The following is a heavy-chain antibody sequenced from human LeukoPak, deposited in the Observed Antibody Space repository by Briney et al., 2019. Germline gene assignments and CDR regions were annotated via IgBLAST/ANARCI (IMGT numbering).Heavy chain of an antibody. J-gene: IGHJ4*02. D-gene: IGHD6-13*01. Sequence: PGGSLRLSCAASGFTFSDHYMDWVRQAPGKGLEWVGRTRNKANSYTTEYAASVKGRFTISRDDSKNSLYLQMNSLKTEDTAVYYCARGSYSSSWSLWGARVAEYYFDYWGRGTLVTVSS. CDR3: ARGSYSSSWSLWGARVAEYYFDY. CDR1: GFTFSDHY. CDR2: TRNKANSYTT. V-gene: IGHV3-72*01.